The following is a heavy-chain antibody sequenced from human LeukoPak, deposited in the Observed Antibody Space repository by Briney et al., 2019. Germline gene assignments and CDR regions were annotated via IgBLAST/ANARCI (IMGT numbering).Heavy chain of an antibody. Sequence: GGSLRLSCAASGFTFSSYAMHWVRQAPGKGLEWVAVISYDGSNKYYADSVKGRFTISRDNSKNTLYLLMNSLRAEDTAVYYCARDGRYCSSTSCFLDYWGQGTLVTVSS. CDR1: GFTFSSYA. CDR3: ARDGRYCSSTSCFLDY. D-gene: IGHD2-2*01. V-gene: IGHV3-30-3*01. CDR2: ISYDGSNK. J-gene: IGHJ4*02.